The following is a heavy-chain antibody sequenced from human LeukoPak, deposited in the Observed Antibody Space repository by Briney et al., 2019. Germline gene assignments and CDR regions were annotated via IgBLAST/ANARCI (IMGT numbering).Heavy chain of an antibody. CDR3: ATPPAVIRNY. CDR1: GFTFSSYE. V-gene: IGHV3-48*03. CDR2: ISSSDSTI. J-gene: IGHJ4*02. D-gene: IGHD2-21*01. Sequence: PGGSLRLSCAASGFTFSSYEMNWVRQAPGKGLEWVSYISSSDSTIYYADSVKGRFTISRDNAKNSLYLQMNSLRAEDTAVYYCATPPAVIRNYWGQGILVTVSS.